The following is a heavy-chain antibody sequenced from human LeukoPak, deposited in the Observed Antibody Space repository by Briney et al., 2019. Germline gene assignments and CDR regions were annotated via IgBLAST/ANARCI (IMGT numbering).Heavy chain of an antibody. CDR2: IYYSGST. V-gene: IGHV4-59*01. CDR1: GGSISSYY. J-gene: IGHJ4*02. D-gene: IGHD3-10*01. CDR3: ARGDGSGSYPFDY. Sequence: SETLSLTCTVSGGSISSYYWSWIRQPPGKGLEWIGYIYYSGSTNYNPSLKSRVTMSVDTSKNQFSLKLNSVTAADTAVYYCARGDGSGSYPFDYWGQGTLVTVSS.